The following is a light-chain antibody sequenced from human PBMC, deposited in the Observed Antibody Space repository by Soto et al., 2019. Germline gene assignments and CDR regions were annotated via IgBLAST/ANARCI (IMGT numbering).Light chain of an antibody. CDR2: GAS. V-gene: IGKV3-20*01. CDR3: QQYGSSPPYT. Sequence: EIVLTQSPGTLSLSPGERATLSCRASQSVSSSYLAWYQQKPGQAPRILIYGASSRATGIPDRFSGSGSGTDVTITISRLEPEDFAVYYCQQYGSSPPYTVGQGTKLEIK. CDR1: QSVSSSY. J-gene: IGKJ2*01.